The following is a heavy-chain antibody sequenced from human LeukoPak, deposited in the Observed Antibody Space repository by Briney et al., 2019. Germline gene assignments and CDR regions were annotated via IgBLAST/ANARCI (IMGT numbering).Heavy chain of an antibody. CDR2: IISSGTT. V-gene: IGHV4-61*01. CDR1: GDSVNNDIYY. CDR3: ARVGAPRGHY. D-gene: IGHD3-10*01. Sequence: PSETLSLTCTVSGDSVNNDIYYWSWIRQPPGKGLEWIGYIISSGTTKYNPSLKSRVTISLDTSTNQFSPKVTSVTAADTAVYCCARVGAPRGHYWGPGIMVIVSS. J-gene: IGHJ4*02.